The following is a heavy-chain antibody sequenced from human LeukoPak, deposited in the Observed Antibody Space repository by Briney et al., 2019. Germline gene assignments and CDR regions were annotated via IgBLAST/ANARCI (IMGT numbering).Heavy chain of an antibody. D-gene: IGHD4-23*01. CDR3: ARDTPGYGGDDFDY. CDR2: IQAGGDEK. J-gene: IGHJ4*02. V-gene: IGHV3-30*02. CDR1: GFTFSTYG. Sequence: GGSLRLSCAASGFTFSTYGMHWVRQAPGKGLEWMTFIQAGGDEKYYAESVKGRFTVSRDNSKNTLYLQMNSLRAEDTAVYYCARDTPGYGGDDFDYWGQGTLVTVSS.